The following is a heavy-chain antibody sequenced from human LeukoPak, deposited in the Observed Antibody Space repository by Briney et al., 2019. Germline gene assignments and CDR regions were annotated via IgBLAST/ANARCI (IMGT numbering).Heavy chain of an antibody. V-gene: IGHV1-46*01. D-gene: IGHD6-19*01. J-gene: IGHJ4*02. CDR2: INPSGGST. CDR1: GYTFTSYY. CDR3: ARERIAVAGMLDY. Sequence: ASVKVSCKASGYTFTSYYMHWVRQAPGQGLEWMGIINPSGGSTGYAQRFQGRVTMTRDTSTSTVYMELSSLRSEDTAVYYCARERIAVAGMLDYWGQGTLVTVSS.